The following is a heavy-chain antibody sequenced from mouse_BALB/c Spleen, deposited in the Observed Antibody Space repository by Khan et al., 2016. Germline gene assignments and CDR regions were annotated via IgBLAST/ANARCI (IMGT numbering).Heavy chain of an antibody. V-gene: IGHV1-4*01. CDR2: INPSSNYS. D-gene: IGHD2-1*01. CDR3: ARGDGNNAY. CDR1: GYTFTTYT. J-gene: IGHJ3*01. Sequence: QVQLQQSGAELARPGASVKMSCKASGYTFTTYTMQWVKQRPGQGLEWIGNINPSSNYSNYNQKFKDKSTLTADKSSSTAYMQLSSLTSADSAVYYCARGDGNNAYWGQGTLVTVSA.